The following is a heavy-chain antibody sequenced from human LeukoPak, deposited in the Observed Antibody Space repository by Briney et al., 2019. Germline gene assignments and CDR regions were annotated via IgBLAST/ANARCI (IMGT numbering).Heavy chain of an antibody. D-gene: IGHD5-18*01. CDR2: IKSKTDGGTT. V-gene: IGHV3-15*01. CDR1: GFTFSNAW. CDR3: TLSYGYGDGDY. J-gene: IGHJ4*02. Sequence: GGSLRLSCAASGFTFSNAWMSWVRQAPGKGLEWVGRIKSKTDGGTTDYAAPVKGRLTISRDDSKNTLYLQMNSLKTEDTAVYYCTLSYGYGDGDYWGQGTLVTVSS.